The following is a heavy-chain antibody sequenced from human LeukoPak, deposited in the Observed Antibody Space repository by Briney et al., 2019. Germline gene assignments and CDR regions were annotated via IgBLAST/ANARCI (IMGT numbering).Heavy chain of an antibody. Sequence: GASVKVSCKASGYTFTSYGISWVRQAPGQGLEWMGWISAYNGNTNYAQKLQGRVTMTTDTSTSTAYMELRSLRSDDTAVYYCARVDFGSGRIRFLQCLASDKSYYYYGMDVWGQGTTVTVSS. CDR3: ARVDFGSGRIRFLQCLASDKSYYYYGMDV. V-gene: IGHV1-18*01. J-gene: IGHJ6*02. D-gene: IGHD3-3*01. CDR2: ISAYNGNT. CDR1: GYTFTSYG.